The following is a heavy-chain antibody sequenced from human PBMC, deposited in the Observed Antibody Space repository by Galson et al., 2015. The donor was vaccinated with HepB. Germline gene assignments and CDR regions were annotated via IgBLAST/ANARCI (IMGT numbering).Heavy chain of an antibody. CDR3: ARLGIEVANIDH. J-gene: IGHJ4*02. CDR2: INPSGGST. CDR1: GYTFTNHY. D-gene: IGHD6-19*01. V-gene: IGHV1-46*01. Sequence: SVKVSCKAAGYTFTNHYMHWVRQAPGLGLEYMGVINPSGGSTSYAQKFRGRVTMTRDTSTSTIYMELSSLRSDDTAVYYCARLGIEVANIDHWGQGTLVTVSS.